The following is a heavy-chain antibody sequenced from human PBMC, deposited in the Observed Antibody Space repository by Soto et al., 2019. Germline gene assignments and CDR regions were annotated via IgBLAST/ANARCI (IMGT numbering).Heavy chain of an antibody. CDR1: GGSISSSSYY. CDR3: ATAGGFDCLLFGWFDP. V-gene: IGHV4-39*01. D-gene: IGHD3-9*01. J-gene: IGHJ5*02. CDR2: IYYSGST. Sequence: KASETLSLTCTVSGGSISSSSYYWGWIRQPPGKGLEWIGSIYYSGSTYYNPSLKSRVTISVDTSKNQFSLKLSSVTAADTAVYYCATAGGFDCLLFGWFDPWGQGTLVTVSS.